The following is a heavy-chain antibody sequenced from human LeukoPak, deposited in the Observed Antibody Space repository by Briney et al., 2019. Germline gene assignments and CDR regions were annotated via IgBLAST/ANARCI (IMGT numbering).Heavy chain of an antibody. Sequence: ASVKVSCKASGYTFTSYDINWVRQATGQGLEWMGWMNPNSGNTGYAQKFQGRVTMTRDTSTSTVYMELSSLRSEDTAVYYCAKEATSSGWSHFDYWGQGTLVTVSS. CDR2: MNPNSGNT. CDR1: GYTFTSYD. J-gene: IGHJ4*02. V-gene: IGHV1-8*01. CDR3: AKEATSSGWSHFDY. D-gene: IGHD6-19*01.